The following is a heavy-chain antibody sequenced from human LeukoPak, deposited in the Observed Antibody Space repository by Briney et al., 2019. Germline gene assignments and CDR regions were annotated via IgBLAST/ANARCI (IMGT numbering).Heavy chain of an antibody. CDR3: ARVSSTGTYYYGSGSYWFWFDP. D-gene: IGHD3-10*01. CDR2: INHSGST. CDR1: GGSFSGYY. V-gene: IGHV4-34*01. J-gene: IGHJ5*02. Sequence: PSETLSLTCAVYGGSFSGYYWSWIRQPPGKGLEWIGEINHSGSTNYNPSLKSRVTISVDTSKNQFSLKLSSVIAADTAVYYCARVSSTGTYYYGSGSYWFWFDPWGQGTLVTVSS.